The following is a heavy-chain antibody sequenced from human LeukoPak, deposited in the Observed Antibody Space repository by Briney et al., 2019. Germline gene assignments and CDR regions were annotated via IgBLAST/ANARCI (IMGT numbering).Heavy chain of an antibody. CDR2: ISYDGSNK. V-gene: IGHV3-30-3*01. CDR1: GFTFRSYA. J-gene: IGHJ4*02. Sequence: GGPLGLSCAASGFTFRSYAMHGFGRAPGRGLEWVAVISYDGSNKYYADSVKGRFTISRDNSKNTLYLQMNSLRAEDTAVYYCARVYGDLPYWGQGTLVTVSS. D-gene: IGHD4-17*01. CDR3: ARVYGDLPY.